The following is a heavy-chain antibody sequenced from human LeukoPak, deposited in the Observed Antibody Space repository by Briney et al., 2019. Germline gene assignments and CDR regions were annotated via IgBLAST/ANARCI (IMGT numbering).Heavy chain of an antibody. CDR1: GGSFSGYY. CDR3: ARQGGSPRDAFDI. V-gene: IGHV4-34*01. J-gene: IGHJ3*02. D-gene: IGHD3-10*01. Sequence: SETLSLTCAVYGGSFSGYYWSWIRQPPGKGLEWIGEINHSGSTNYNPSLKSRVTISVDTSKNQFSLKLSSVTAADTAVYYCARQGGSPRDAFDIWGQGTMVTVSS. CDR2: INHSGST.